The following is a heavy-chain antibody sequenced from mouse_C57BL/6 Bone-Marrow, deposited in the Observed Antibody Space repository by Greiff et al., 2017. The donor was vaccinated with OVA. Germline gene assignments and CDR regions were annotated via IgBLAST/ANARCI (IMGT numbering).Heavy chain of an antibody. J-gene: IGHJ3*01. CDR1: GYTFTDYY. Sequence: EVQLQQSGPELVKPGASVKISCKASGYTFTDYYMNWVKQSHGKSLEWIGDINPNNGGTSYNQKFKGKATLTVDKSSSTAYMELRSLTSEDSAVYYCARSDYYGSSHYWGQGTLVTVSA. D-gene: IGHD1-1*01. CDR3: ARSDYYGSSHY. CDR2: INPNNGGT. V-gene: IGHV1-26*01.